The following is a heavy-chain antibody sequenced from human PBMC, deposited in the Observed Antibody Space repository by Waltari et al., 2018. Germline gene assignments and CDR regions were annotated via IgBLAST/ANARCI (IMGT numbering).Heavy chain of an antibody. Sequence: QLLESGGGLVQPGGSLRLSCSDSGLTFSIFAMSWVRQAPGKGLEWVSGISNSGADTYYADSVKGRFTISRDNSKKTLNLQMNSLRVEDTAVYYCAKDHGVAYWGRGTLVTVSA. V-gene: IGHV3-23*01. D-gene: IGHD3-16*01. J-gene: IGHJ4*02. CDR2: ISNSGADT. CDR1: GLTFSIFA. CDR3: AKDHGVAY.